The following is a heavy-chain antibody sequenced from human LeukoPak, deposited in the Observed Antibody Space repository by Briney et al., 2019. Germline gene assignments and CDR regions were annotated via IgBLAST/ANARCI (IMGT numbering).Heavy chain of an antibody. D-gene: IGHD6-13*01. J-gene: IGHJ4*02. CDR2: IYYSGST. V-gene: IGHV4-39*01. CDR3: ARSWTYFDY. Sequence: SSETLSLTCTVSGGSISSSSYYWGWIRQPPGKGQEWIGSIYYSGSTYYNPSLKSRVTISVDTSKNQFSLKLSSVTAADTAVYYCARSWTYFDYWGLGTLVTVSS. CDR1: GGSISSSSYY.